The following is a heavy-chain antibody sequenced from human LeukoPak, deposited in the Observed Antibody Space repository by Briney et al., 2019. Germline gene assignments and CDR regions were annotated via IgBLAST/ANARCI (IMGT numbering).Heavy chain of an antibody. D-gene: IGHD6-6*01. CDR2: ISSTSNTI. Sequence: PGRSLRLSCVGSGFTFSAYGMNWVRQAPGKGLEWISYISSTSNTIYYADFVKGRFTISRDNAKNSLYLQLNSLRVDDSAVYYCAKAPRVGSIAGRCLGHWGQGTLVTVFS. CDR1: GFTFSAYG. J-gene: IGHJ4*02. V-gene: IGHV3-48*01. CDR3: AKAPRVGSIAGRCLGH.